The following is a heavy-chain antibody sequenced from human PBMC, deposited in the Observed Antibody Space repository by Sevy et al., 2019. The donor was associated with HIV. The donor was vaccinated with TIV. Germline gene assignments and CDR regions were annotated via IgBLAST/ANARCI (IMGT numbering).Heavy chain of an antibody. J-gene: IGHJ4*02. D-gene: IGHD2-2*01. V-gene: IGHV3-33*08. CDR3: ARESSSDWYLDY. CDR2: IWYDGSNK. Sequence: GGSLRLSCAASGFTFSTYSMNWVRQAPGKGLEWVAGIWYDGSNKYYADSVKGRFTISRDNSKNTLTLQMNSLRAEDTAVYYCARESSSDWYLDYWGQGTLVTVSS. CDR1: GFTFSTYS.